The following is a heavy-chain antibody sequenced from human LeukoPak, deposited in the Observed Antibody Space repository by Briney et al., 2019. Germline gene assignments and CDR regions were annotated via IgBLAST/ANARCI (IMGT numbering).Heavy chain of an antibody. Sequence: PSETLSLTCTVSGYSISSGYYWGWIRQPPGKGLEWIGSIYHSGSTYYNPSLKSRVTISVDTSKNQFSLKLSSVTAADTAVYYCARQPMTTAIYYYMDVWGKGTTVTVSS. J-gene: IGHJ6*03. D-gene: IGHD4-11*01. CDR3: ARQPMTTAIYYYMDV. CDR1: GYSISSGYY. CDR2: IYHSGST. V-gene: IGHV4-38-2*02.